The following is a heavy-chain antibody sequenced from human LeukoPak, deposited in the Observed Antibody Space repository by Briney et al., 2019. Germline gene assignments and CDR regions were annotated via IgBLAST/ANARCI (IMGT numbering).Heavy chain of an antibody. Sequence: PSETLSLTCAVYGGSFSGYYWSWIRQPPGKGLEWIGEINHSGSTNYNPSLKSRVTISVDTSKNQFSLKLSSVTAADTAVYYCARGLTHYDFWSGYPANWFDPWGQGTLVTVSS. D-gene: IGHD3-3*01. V-gene: IGHV4-34*01. CDR3: ARGLTHYDFWSGYPANWFDP. CDR2: INHSGST. J-gene: IGHJ5*02. CDR1: GGSFSGYY.